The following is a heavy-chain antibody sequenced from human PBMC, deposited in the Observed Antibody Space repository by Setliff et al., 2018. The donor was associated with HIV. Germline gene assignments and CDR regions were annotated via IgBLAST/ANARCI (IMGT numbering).Heavy chain of an antibody. Sequence: SVKVSCKASGDTFSNYAISWVRQAPGQGLEWMGGIIPMFGTANYAQKFQGRVTITADKSTSTAYMELSSLRSEDTAVYYCARDSRDIVVVIAPEPEPYYYYGMDVWGEGTTVTVSS. CDR1: GDTFSNYA. V-gene: IGHV1-69*06. D-gene: IGHD2-15*01. CDR3: ARDSRDIVVVIAPEPEPYYYYGMDV. J-gene: IGHJ6*04. CDR2: IIPMFGTA.